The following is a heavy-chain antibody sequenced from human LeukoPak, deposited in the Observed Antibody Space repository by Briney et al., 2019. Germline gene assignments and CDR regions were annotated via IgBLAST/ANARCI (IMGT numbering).Heavy chain of an antibody. V-gene: IGHV4-59*02. D-gene: IGHD7-27*01. CDR2: MYYSGGT. J-gene: IGHJ4*02. Sequence: SETLSLTCRVSGASVSGYYWSWIRQPPGKGLEWIGHMYYSGGTTYNPSLKSRVSISLDTSKKHFSLKMSSVTAADTAVYYCAGTGLFFDYWSQGTLVTVSS. CDR3: AGTGLFFDY. CDR1: GASVSGYY.